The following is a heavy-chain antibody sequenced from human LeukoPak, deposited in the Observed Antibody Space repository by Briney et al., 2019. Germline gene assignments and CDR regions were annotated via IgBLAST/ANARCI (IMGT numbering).Heavy chain of an antibody. CDR1: GFTFSDYY. CDR2: ISSSGSTI. J-gene: IGHJ4*02. CDR3: ARDSRYYDSSLK. V-gene: IGHV3-11*04. D-gene: IGHD3-22*01. Sequence: GGSLRLSCAASGFTFSDYYMSWIRQAPGKGLGWVSYISSSGSTIYYADSAKGRFTISRDNAKNSLYLQMNSLRAEDTAVYYGARDSRYYDSSLKWGQGTLVTVSS.